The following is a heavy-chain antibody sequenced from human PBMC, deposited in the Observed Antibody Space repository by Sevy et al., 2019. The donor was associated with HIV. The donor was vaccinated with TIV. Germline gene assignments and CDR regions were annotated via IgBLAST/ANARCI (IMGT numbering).Heavy chain of an antibody. J-gene: IGHJ4*02. V-gene: IGHV3-11*01. D-gene: IGHD3-22*01. CDR1: GFTFIDYY. CDR3: ARGTNYYESSGPSYFDY. CDR2: ISTSGVTI. Sequence: GGSLRLSCAASGFTFIDYYMSWIRQAPGKGLEWVSHISTSGVTIYYADSVKGRFTISRDNAKNLLYLQMNSLRAEDTAVYYCARGTNYYESSGPSYFDYWGQGSLVTVSS.